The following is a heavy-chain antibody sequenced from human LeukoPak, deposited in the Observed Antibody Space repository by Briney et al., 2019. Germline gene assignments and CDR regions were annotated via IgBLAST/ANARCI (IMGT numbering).Heavy chain of an antibody. CDR3: ARAKGNWFDP. V-gene: IGHV4-61*05. D-gene: IGHD4/OR15-4a*01. CDR2: IYYSGST. J-gene: IGHJ5*02. CDR1: GGSISSSSYY. Sequence: PSETLSLTCTVSGGSISSSSYYWGWIRQPPGKGLEWIGYIYYSGSTNYNPSLKSRVTISVDTSKNQFSLKLSSVTAADTAVYYCARAKGNWFDPWGQGTLVTVSS.